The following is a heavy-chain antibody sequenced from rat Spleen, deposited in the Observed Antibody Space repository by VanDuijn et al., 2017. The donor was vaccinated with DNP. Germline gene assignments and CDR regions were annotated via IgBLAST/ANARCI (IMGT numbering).Heavy chain of an antibody. J-gene: IGHJ2*01. D-gene: IGHD5-1*01. CDR2: IINTGGNT. CDR3: TRQLGLDY. Sequence: EVLLVESDGGLVQPGRSLKLSCAVSGFTFNDYYMAWVRQAPGKGLEWIASIINTGGNTYYPDSVKGRFTISRDNAKNSLYLQMNSLRSEDTATYFCTRQLGLDYWGQGVMVTVSS. CDR1: GFTFNDYY. V-gene: IGHV5-25*01.